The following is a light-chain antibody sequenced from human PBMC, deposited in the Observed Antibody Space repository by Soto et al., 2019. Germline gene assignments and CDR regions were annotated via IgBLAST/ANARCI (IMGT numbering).Light chain of an antibody. CDR3: QQYNNWPLT. V-gene: IGKV3-15*01. Sequence: EIVMTQSPATLSVSAGERATLSCRASQSVSSNLAWYQQKPGQAPRLLIYGASTRATGIPAMFSGSGSGTEFTLTISSLQSEDFAVYYCQQYNNWPLTFGGGTKVQIK. J-gene: IGKJ4*01. CDR2: GAS. CDR1: QSVSSN.